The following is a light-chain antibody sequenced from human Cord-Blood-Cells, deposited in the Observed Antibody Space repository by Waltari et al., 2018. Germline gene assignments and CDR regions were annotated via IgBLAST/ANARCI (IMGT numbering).Light chain of an antibody. CDR2: AAS. J-gene: IGKJ3*01. CDR1: QSISSY. V-gene: IGKV1-39*01. CDR3: QQSYSTPFT. Sequence: DIQMTQSPSSLSASVGDSVTITCQASQSISSYLNWYQQKPGKAPKLLIYAASSLQSGVPSRFSGSGSGTDFTLTISSLQPEDFATYYCQQSYSTPFTFGPGTKVDIK.